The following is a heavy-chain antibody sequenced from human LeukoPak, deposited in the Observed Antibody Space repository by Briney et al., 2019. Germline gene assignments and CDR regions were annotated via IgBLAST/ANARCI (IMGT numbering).Heavy chain of an antibody. D-gene: IGHD6-6*01. J-gene: IGHJ6*03. CDR1: GFTVSSNY. CDR3: ARDRSSSSPYYMDV. CDR2: IYSGGST. V-gene: IGHV3-53*01. Sequence: GGSLRLSSAASGFTVSSNYMSWVRQAPGKGLEWDSVIYSGGSTYYADSVKGRFTISRDNSKNTLYLQMNSLRAEDTAVYYCARDRSSSSPYYMDVWGKGTTVTVSS.